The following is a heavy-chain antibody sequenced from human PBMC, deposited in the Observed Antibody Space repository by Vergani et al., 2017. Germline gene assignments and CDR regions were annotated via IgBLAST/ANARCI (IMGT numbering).Heavy chain of an antibody. J-gene: IGHJ4*02. Sequence: QVQLVQSGAEVKKPGSSVKVSCKASGGTFSSYTISWVRQAPGQGLEWMGRIIPILGIANYAQKFQGRVTTTADKSTSTAYMELSSLRSEDTAVYYCASGPTHRDGYNDDYWGQGTLVTVSS. V-gene: IGHV1-69*02. CDR3: ASGPTHRDGYNDDY. D-gene: IGHD5-24*01. CDR1: GGTFSSYT. CDR2: IIPILGIA.